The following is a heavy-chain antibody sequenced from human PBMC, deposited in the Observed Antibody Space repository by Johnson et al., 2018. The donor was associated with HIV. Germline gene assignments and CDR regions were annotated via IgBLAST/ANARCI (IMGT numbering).Heavy chain of an antibody. Sequence: VQLVESGGGLVQPGGSLRLSCEASGFTFSSYWMSWVRQAPGKGLEWVANIKQDGSEKYYVASVEGRFTISRDNTKSSLFLQMNSLRGEDTAVYYCANNLGTAGGAFDIWAKGQRSPSLQ. CDR3: ANNLGTAGGAFDI. CDR1: GFTFSSYW. CDR2: IKQDGSEK. V-gene: IGHV3-7*01. D-gene: IGHD1-1*01. J-gene: IGHJ3*02.